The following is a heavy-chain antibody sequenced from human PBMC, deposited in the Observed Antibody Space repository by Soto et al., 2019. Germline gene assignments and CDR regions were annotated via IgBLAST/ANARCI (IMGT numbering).Heavy chain of an antibody. V-gene: IGHV3-11*01. CDR1: GFTLSDFY. Sequence: QVQLVESGGGLVKPGGSLRLSCAASGFTLSDFYMSWIRQAPGKGLEWISYISSGSTNIFYADSVKGRFTVSRDNAKNPVYLQRDRRRPEDPAGYYCARARNAAGSDYGGQGPLVTVPS. J-gene: IGHJ4*02. D-gene: IGHD6-25*01. CDR2: ISSGSTNI. CDR3: ARARNAAGSDY.